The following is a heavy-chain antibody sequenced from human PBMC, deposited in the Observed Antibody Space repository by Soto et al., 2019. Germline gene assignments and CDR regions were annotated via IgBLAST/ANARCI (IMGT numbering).Heavy chain of an antibody. CDR2: ISYDGSNK. J-gene: IGHJ6*03. D-gene: IGHD2-8*01. Sequence: GGSLRLSCAASGFTFSSYGMHWVRQAPGKGLEWVAVISYDGSNKYYADSVKGRFTISRDNSKNTLYLQMNSLRAEDTAVYYCAKDRTKDKPKGYYYYYMDVWGKGTTVTVSS. CDR3: AKDRTKDKPKGYYYYYMDV. CDR1: GFTFSSYG. V-gene: IGHV3-30*18.